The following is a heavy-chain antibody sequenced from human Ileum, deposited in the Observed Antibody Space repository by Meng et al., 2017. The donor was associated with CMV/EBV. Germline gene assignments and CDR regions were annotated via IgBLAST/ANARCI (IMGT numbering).Heavy chain of an antibody. CDR1: GNIFTGYY. CDR3: ARENWVYDY. CDR2: INLNSGVI. Sequence: QMQLVKSGTECKKPGGSVKVPCKASGNIFTGYYMHWVRQAPGQGLEWVGCINLNSGVIDFAQKFQGRITLTRDTSITTAYMELTRLIYDDTAVYYCARENWVYDYWGQGTLVTVSS. J-gene: IGHJ4*02. V-gene: IGHV1-2*02. D-gene: IGHD7-27*01.